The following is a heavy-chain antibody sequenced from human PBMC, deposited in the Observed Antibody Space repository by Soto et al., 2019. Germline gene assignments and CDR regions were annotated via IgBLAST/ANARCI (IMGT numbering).Heavy chain of an antibody. V-gene: IGHV4-31*03. Sequence: SETLSLTCTVSGGSISSGGYYWSWIRPHPGKGLEWIGYIYYSGSTYYNPSLKSRVTISVDTSKNQFSLKLSSVTAADTAVYYCARGSSYGDFWSGYYYLDYWGQGTLVTVSS. CDR3: ARGSSYGDFWSGYYYLDY. J-gene: IGHJ4*02. D-gene: IGHD3-3*01. CDR2: IYYSGST. CDR1: GGSISSGGYY.